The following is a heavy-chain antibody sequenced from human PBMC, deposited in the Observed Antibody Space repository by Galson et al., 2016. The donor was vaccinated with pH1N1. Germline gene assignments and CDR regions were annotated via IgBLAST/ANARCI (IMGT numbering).Heavy chain of an antibody. D-gene: IGHD2-21*01. CDR1: GGSVSSGSYY. CDR2: IYYSGST. V-gene: IGHV4-61*01. Sequence: ETLSLTCTVSGGSVSSGSYYWRWIRQPPGKGLEWIGYIYYSGSTNYNPSLKSRVTISVDTSKNQFSLKLGSVTAADTAVYYCAREMGVLDESITYLDLWGRGTLVTVSS. CDR3: AREMGVLDESITYLDL. J-gene: IGHJ2*01.